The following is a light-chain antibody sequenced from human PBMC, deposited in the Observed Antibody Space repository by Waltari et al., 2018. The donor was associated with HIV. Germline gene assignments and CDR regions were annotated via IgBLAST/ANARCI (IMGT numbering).Light chain of an antibody. J-gene: IGKJ1*01. CDR1: QNVSTN. V-gene: IGKV3-15*01. CDR3: QQYNDWPPWT. Sequence: EIVMTQSPDTLSVSVGKSATLSCRASQNVSTNLAWLQQKPGQAPRLVVQLATIRPSVSVGKSATLSCRASQNVSTRISGSGSGTDFTLTISSLQSEDSAIYYCQQYNDWPPWTFGQGTKVEVK. CDR2: LAT.